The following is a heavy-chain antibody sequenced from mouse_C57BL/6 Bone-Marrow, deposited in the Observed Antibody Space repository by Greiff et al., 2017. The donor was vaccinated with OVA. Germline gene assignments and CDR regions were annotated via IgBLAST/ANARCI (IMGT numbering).Heavy chain of an antibody. J-gene: IGHJ2*01. V-gene: IGHV1-61*01. CDR3: ASYY. CDR2: IYHHDSDT. CDR1: GYTFTSYC. Sequence: VQLQQSGAELVRPGSSVKLSCKASGYTFTSYCMEWVKQRPGQSLEWIGNIYHHDSDTHYNQKFKDKATLTVDKSSSTAYMQLSSLTSEDSAVYYCASYYWVRGTTLTVSA.